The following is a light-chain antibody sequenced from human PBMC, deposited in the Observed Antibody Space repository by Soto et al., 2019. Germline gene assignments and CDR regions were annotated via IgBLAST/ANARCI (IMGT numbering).Light chain of an antibody. J-gene: IGLJ1*01. V-gene: IGLV2-14*01. CDR3: SSYTSSNTPDV. CDR1: SSDVGAYNF. Sequence: QSVLTQPASVSGSPGQSITISCTGSSSDVGAYNFVSWYQHHPGKAPKLILYEVTTRPSGVSSRFSGSKSGNTASLTISGHQADDEANYYCSSYTSSNTPDVFGTGTKVTVL. CDR2: EVT.